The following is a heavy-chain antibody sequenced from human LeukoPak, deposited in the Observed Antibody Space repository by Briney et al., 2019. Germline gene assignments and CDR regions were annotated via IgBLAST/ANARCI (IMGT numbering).Heavy chain of an antibody. D-gene: IGHD3-3*01. CDR2: MNPNSGNT. Sequence: GASVKVSCKASGYTFTSYDINWVRQATGQGLEWMGWMNPNSGNTGYAQKFQGRVTITRNTSISTAYMELSSLRSEDTAVYYCARGRFGVVHYYYYYMDVWGKGTTVTVSS. V-gene: IGHV1-8*03. CDR1: GYTFTSYD. J-gene: IGHJ6*03. CDR3: ARGRFGVVHYYYYYMDV.